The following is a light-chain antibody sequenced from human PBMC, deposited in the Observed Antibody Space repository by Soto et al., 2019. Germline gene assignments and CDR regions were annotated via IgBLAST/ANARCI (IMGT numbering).Light chain of an antibody. Sequence: QSALTQPASVSGSPGQSIAISCTGTSSDVGAYNYVSWYQQYPGKAPKLMIYDVSNRPSGVSDRFSGSKSGNTASLTISGLQAEDEADYYCSSYTTSFTYVFGTGTKVT. CDR1: SSDVGAYNY. CDR2: DVS. J-gene: IGLJ1*01. V-gene: IGLV2-14*03. CDR3: SSYTTSFTYV.